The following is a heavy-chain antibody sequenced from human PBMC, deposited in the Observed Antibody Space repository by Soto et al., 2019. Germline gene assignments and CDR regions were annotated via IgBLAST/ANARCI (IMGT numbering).Heavy chain of an antibody. Sequence: ASVKVSCKASGYNFNNHYIHWVRQATGQGLEWMGIIDPTGGGTNYAQDLQGRVTMTRDTSTSTVYMEVSSLRSEDTAVYFCAREGALSPVTGVANFDYWGQGTLVTVSS. CDR2: IDPTGGGT. V-gene: IGHV1-46*02. D-gene: IGHD6-19*01. CDR3: AREGALSPVTGVANFDY. J-gene: IGHJ4*02. CDR1: GYNFNNHY.